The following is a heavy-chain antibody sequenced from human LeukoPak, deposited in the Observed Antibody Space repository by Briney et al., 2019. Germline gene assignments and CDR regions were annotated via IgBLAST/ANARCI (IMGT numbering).Heavy chain of an antibody. CDR2: IYYSGST. D-gene: IGHD1-26*01. Sequence: TSETLSLTCAVSGGSFSAYYWSWIRQSPGKGLEWIGYIYYSGSTNYNPSLKSRVTISVDTSKNQFSLKLSTVTAADTAVYYCARTPSGTYSYFDYWGQGTLVTVSS. V-gene: IGHV4-59*01. J-gene: IGHJ4*02. CDR1: GGSFSAYY. CDR3: ARTPSGTYSYFDY.